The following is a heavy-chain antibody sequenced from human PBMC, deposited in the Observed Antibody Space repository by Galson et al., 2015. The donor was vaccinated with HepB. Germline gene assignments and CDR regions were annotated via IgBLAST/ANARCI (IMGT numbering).Heavy chain of an antibody. V-gene: IGHV3-23*01. D-gene: IGHD2-2*02. Sequence: SLRLSCAASGFTFSSYAMSWVRQAPGKGLEWVSAISGSGGGTYYADSVKGWFSISRDNSKNTLYLQMNSLRAEDTAVYYCAKLIVVVLAAISPSWQDYWGQGTLVTVS. CDR1: GFTFSSYA. CDR2: ISGSGGGT. J-gene: IGHJ4*02. CDR3: AKLIVVVLAAISPSWQDY.